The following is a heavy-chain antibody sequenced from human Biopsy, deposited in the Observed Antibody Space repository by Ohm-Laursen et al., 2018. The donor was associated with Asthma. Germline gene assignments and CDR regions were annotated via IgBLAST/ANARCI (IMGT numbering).Heavy chain of an antibody. Sequence: SLRLSCAASGITFSTYGMHWVRQAPGKGLEWVSFIWYDGRKKTYADSVKGRFTISRDNSKNTLYLQMNSLRAEDSAIYYCAKYSVFYYRGGNDYWGQGIVVTVSS. CDR1: GITFSTYG. CDR2: IWYDGRKK. J-gene: IGHJ4*02. V-gene: IGHV3-33*06. D-gene: IGHD1-26*01. CDR3: AKYSVFYYRGGNDY.